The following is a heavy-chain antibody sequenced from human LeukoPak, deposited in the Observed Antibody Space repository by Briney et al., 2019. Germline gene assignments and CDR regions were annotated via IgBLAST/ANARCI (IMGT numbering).Heavy chain of an antibody. D-gene: IGHD3-10*02. CDR2: IDSTSSPI. V-gene: IGHV3-48*01. CDR3: TRQGVFGEVDY. J-gene: IGHJ4*02. CDR1: VFTFSRYS. Sequence: PGGSLRLSCASSVFTFSRYSINWVRQAPGRGLEWVSYIDSTSSPIYYTHSVKGRFTVSRDNAKNSLYLQMNSLRAEDTAVYYCTRQGVFGEVDYWGQGILVTVSS.